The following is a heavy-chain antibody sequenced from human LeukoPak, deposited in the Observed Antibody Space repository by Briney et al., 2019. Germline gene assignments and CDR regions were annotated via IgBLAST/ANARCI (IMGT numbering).Heavy chain of an antibody. Sequence: SVKGSSKASGGTFSSYAISWVRQAPGQGVEWMGRIIPIFGTANYAQKFQGRVTITTDASTSAAYMELTSQRSEDTAAYYCARVPLYGDYLHAFDIWGQGTLVTVSS. CDR3: ARVPLYGDYLHAFDI. CDR2: IIPIFGTA. D-gene: IGHD4-17*01. CDR1: GGTFSSYA. V-gene: IGHV1-69*05. J-gene: IGHJ3*02.